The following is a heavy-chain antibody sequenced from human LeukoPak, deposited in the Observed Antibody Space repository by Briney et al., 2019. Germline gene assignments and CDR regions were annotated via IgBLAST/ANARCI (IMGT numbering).Heavy chain of an antibody. CDR2: INRDGSER. CDR1: GFTFSSYA. Sequence: GGSLRLSCAASGFTFSSYAMSWVRQAPGKGLEWVANINRDGSERYYVDSVKGRFTISRDDAKSSLYLQMDSLRAEDTAVYYCARRNAMDVWGQGTTVIVFS. CDR3: ARRNAMDV. V-gene: IGHV3-7*03. J-gene: IGHJ6*02.